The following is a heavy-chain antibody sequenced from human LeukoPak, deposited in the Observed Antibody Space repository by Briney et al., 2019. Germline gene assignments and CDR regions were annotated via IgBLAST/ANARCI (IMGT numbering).Heavy chain of an antibody. Sequence: GGSLRLSCAASGFTFSSYAMSWVRQAPGKGLEWVSAISGSGGSTYYADSVKGRFAISRDNSKNTLYLQMNSLRAEDTAVYYCAKDRGGRLQWTGDFDYWGQGTLVTVSS. D-gene: IGHD5-24*01. CDR2: ISGSGGST. V-gene: IGHV3-23*01. CDR3: AKDRGGRLQWTGDFDY. J-gene: IGHJ4*02. CDR1: GFTFSSYA.